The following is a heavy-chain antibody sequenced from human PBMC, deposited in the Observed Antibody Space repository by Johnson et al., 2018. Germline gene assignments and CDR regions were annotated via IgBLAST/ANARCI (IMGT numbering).Heavy chain of an antibody. CDR3: AKDVQGGGDNWFDP. J-gene: IGHJ5*02. Sequence: VQLVQSGGGVVQPGRSLRLSCAASGFTFSRYGMHWVRQAPGKGLEGVAVIWYDGSNKYYADSVKGRFTLSRDNSKNTLYLQMNSRRAEETAVYYCAKDVQGGGDNWFDPWGQGTLVTVSS. CDR1: GFTFSRYG. D-gene: IGHD3-10*02. V-gene: IGHV3-33*06. CDR2: IWYDGSNK.